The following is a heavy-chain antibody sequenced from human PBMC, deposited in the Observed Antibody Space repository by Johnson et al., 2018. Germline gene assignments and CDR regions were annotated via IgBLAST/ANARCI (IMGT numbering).Heavy chain of an antibody. CDR1: GGSFSGYY. D-gene: IGHD6-6*01. V-gene: IGHV4-34*01. Sequence: QVQLQQWGAGLLKPSETLSLTCAVYGGSFSGYYWSWIRQPPGKGLEWIGEINHSGSTNYNPSLKSRVTISVDTSKNQFSLKLSSVTAAATAVYYCARVKSARIAARPGYYYMDVWGKGTTVTVSS. CDR2: INHSGST. J-gene: IGHJ6*03. CDR3: ARVKSARIAARPGYYYMDV.